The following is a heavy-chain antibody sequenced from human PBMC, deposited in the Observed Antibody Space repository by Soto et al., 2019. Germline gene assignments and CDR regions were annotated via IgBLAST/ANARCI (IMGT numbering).Heavy chain of an antibody. CDR1: GGSISSSSYY. J-gene: IGHJ4*02. D-gene: IGHD6-6*01. CDR3: ARQLAARLFDY. CDR2: IYYSGST. Sequence: TSETLSLTCTVPGGSISSSSYYWGWIRQPPGKGLEWIGSIYYSGSTYYNPSLKSRVTISVDTSKNQFSLKLSSVTAADTAVYYCARQLAARLFDYWGQGTLVTVSS. V-gene: IGHV4-39*01.